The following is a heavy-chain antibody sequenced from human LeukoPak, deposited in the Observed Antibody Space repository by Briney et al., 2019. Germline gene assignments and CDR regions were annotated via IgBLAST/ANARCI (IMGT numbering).Heavy chain of an antibody. CDR1: GFTFSNYG. D-gene: IGHD1-26*01. Sequence: GGSLRLSCAASGFTFSNYGMHWVRQAPGKGLEWVAVLSYDGSNKHYADSVKGRFTISRDNAKNTLHLQMNSLRAEDTAVYYCTKENVLYSGSYGSPDYWGQGTLVTVSS. CDR3: TKENVLYSGSYGSPDY. V-gene: IGHV3-30*18. J-gene: IGHJ4*02. CDR2: LSYDGSNK.